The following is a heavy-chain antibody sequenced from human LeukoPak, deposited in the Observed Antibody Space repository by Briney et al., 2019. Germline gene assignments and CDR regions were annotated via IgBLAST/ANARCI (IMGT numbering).Heavy chain of an antibody. Sequence: GGSLRLSCAASGFSFKDYYFSWIRQAPGKGLEWDSFINVNGGAMYYADFVKGRFTISRDNAKSSLYLEMNSLRVEDTAVYYCARGPRILAAGSYYFDYWGQGSLVTVSS. CDR3: ARGPRILAAGSYYFDY. CDR1: GFSFKDYY. J-gene: IGHJ4*02. CDR2: INVNGGAM. V-gene: IGHV3-11*01. D-gene: IGHD6-13*01.